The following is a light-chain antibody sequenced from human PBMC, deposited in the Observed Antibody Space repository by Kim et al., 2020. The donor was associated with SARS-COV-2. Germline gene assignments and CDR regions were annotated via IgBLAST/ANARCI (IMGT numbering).Light chain of an antibody. CDR3: SSYTISTSVV. V-gene: IGLV2-14*03. Sequence: QSALTQPASVSGSPGQSITISCTGTSSDVGSYNYVSWYQQHPGKAPKVMIYDVSNRPSGVSDRFSGSKSGNTASLTISGLQAEDEADYFCSSYTISTSVVFGGGTKVTVL. J-gene: IGLJ2*01. CDR1: SSDVGSYNY. CDR2: DVS.